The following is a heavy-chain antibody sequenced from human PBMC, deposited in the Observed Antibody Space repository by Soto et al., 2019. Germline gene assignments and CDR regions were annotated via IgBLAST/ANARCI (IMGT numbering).Heavy chain of an antibody. CDR3: ARRVNYFDY. CDR1: GGSISSSSYY. Sequence: QLPLQESGPGLVKPSETLSLTCTVSGGSISSSSYYWGWIRQPPGKGLEWIGSIYDSGRTSYNPSLKSQVTISVDTSKNQFFLKLSSVTAADTAVYYCARRVNYFDYWGQGTLVTVSS. D-gene: IGHD4-4*01. J-gene: IGHJ4*02. CDR2: IYDSGRT. V-gene: IGHV4-39*01.